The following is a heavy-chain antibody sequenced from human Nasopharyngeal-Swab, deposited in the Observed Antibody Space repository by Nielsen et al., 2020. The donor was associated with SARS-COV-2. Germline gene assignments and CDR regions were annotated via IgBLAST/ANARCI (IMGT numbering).Heavy chain of an antibody. CDR1: GFTFSSYG. V-gene: IGHV3-33*01. D-gene: IGHD1-26*01. CDR2: IWYDGSNK. Sequence: GGSLRLSCAASGFTFSSYGMHWVRQAPGKGLEWVAVIWYDGSNKYYADSVKGRFTISRDNSKNTLYLQMNSPRAEDTAVYYCARAPREGNAFDIWGQGTMVTVSS. J-gene: IGHJ3*02. CDR3: ARAPREGNAFDI.